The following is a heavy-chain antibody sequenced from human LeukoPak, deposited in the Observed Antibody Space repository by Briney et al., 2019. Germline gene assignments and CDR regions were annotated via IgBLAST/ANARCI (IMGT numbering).Heavy chain of an antibody. D-gene: IGHD3-22*01. CDR1: GGSISSCY. J-gene: IGHJ4*02. Sequence: SETLSLTCTVSGGSISSCYWNWIRQPPGKGLEWIGYIYYSGSTNYNPSLKSRVTISVDTSKNQFSLKLSSVTAADTAVYYCARFVTGYYDSSGPTAFDYWGQGTLVTVSS. CDR2: IYYSGST. V-gene: IGHV4-59*01. CDR3: ARFVTGYYDSSGPTAFDY.